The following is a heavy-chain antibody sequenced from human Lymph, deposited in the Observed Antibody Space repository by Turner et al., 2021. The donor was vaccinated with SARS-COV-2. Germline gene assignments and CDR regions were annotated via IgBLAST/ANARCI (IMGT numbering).Heavy chain of an antibody. D-gene: IGHD5-12*01. Sequence: EVQLVESGGGVVQPGGSLRLSCAASAFTFDDYAMHWVRQAPGKGLEWVSLISGDGGSTYYADSVKGRFTISRDDSKNSLYLQINSLRTEDTALYYCAKEGLSGRRLQFVPYFAYWGQGTLVSVSS. CDR2: ISGDGGST. V-gene: IGHV3-43*02. CDR3: AKEGLSGRRLQFVPYFAY. J-gene: IGHJ4*02. CDR1: AFTFDDYA.